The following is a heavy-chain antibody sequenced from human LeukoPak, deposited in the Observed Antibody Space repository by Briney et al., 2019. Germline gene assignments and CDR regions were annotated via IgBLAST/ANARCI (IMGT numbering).Heavy chain of an antibody. CDR2: IKSKTDGGTT. Sequence: GGSLRLSCAASGFTFSNAWMSWVRQAPGKGLEWVGRIKSKTDGGTTDYAAPVKGRFTISRDDSKNTLYLQMNSLKTEDTAVYYCTTDWDTYYDFWSGSGFDYWGQGTLVTVYS. CDR3: TTDWDTYYDFWSGSGFDY. V-gene: IGHV3-15*01. D-gene: IGHD3-3*01. CDR1: GFTFSNAW. J-gene: IGHJ4*02.